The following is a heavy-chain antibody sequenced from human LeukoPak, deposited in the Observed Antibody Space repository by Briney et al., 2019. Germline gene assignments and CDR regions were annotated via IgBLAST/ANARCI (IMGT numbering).Heavy chain of an antibody. D-gene: IGHD2-2*01. Sequence: PGRSLRLSCAASGFTFSSYGMHWVRQAPGKGLVWVSRINSDGSNTNYADSVKGRFTVSRDNAKNTLYLQMNSLRAEDTAVYYCATSSSDYWGQGTLVTVSS. V-gene: IGHV3-74*01. J-gene: IGHJ4*02. CDR1: GFTFSSYG. CDR2: INSDGSNT. CDR3: ATSSSDY.